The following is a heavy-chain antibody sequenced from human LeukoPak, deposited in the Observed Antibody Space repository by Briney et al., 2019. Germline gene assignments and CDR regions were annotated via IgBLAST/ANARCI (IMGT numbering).Heavy chain of an antibody. CDR1: GFTVSSNY. CDR3: ARDPTRGYYDSSGYYQSDY. J-gene: IGHJ4*02. Sequence: GGSLRLSCAASGFTVSSNYMSWVRQAPGKGLEWVSVIYSGGSTYYADSVKGRFTISRDSSKNTLYLQMNSLRAEDTAVYYCARDPTRGYYDSSGYYQSDYWGQGTLVTVSS. CDR2: IYSGGST. D-gene: IGHD3-22*01. V-gene: IGHV3-66*01.